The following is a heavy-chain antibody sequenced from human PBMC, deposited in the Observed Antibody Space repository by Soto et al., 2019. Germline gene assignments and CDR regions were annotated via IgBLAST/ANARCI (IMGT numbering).Heavy chain of an antibody. D-gene: IGHD3-10*01. CDR3: ASVNYYGSGSYQYFFYFSALAV. CDR1: GYTFSTYD. Sequence: QVQLVQSGAEVKKPGASVKVSCKTSGYTFSTYDINWVRQAPGQGLEWMGWMNPNSGDTGYAQKFLGRLTMTRDSTKRTVYMELSSRSSEDTAVYYCASVNYYGSGSYQYFFYFSALAVWGQGTTVTVS. CDR2: MNPNSGDT. V-gene: IGHV1-8*01. J-gene: IGHJ6*02.